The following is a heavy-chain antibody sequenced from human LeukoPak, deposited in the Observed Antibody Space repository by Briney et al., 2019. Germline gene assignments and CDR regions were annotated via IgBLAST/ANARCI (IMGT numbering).Heavy chain of an antibody. CDR2: IYSGGST. CDR1: GFTVSSNY. D-gene: IGHD1-26*01. J-gene: IGHJ3*02. CDR3: ARVLFWDLEPGAFDI. V-gene: IGHV3-53*01. Sequence: PGGSLRLSCAASGFTVSSNYMSWVRQAPGKGLEWVSVIYSGGSTYYADSVKGRFTISRDNSKNTLYLQMNSLRAEDTAVYYCARVLFWDLEPGAFDIWGQGTMVTVSS.